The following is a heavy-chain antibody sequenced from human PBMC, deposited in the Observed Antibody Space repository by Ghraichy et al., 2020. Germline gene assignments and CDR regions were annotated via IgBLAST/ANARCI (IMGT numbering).Heavy chain of an antibody. CDR1: GFTFSGSA. CDR3: TSNYVDIVATTLDY. Sequence: GESLNISCAASGFTFSGSAMHWVRQASGKGLEWVGRIRSKANSYATAYAASVKGRFTISRDDSKNTAYLQMNSLKTEDTAVYYCTSNYVDIVATTLDYWGQGTLVTVSS. V-gene: IGHV3-73*01. J-gene: IGHJ4*02. D-gene: IGHD5-12*01. CDR2: IRSKANSYAT.